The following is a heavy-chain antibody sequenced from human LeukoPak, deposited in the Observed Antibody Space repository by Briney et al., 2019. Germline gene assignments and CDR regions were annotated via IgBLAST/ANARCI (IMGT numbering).Heavy chain of an antibody. V-gene: IGHV3-9*03. CDR2: ISWNSGSI. CDR1: GFTFDDYA. CDR3: AKDGRERGAPQHDYYYYMDV. J-gene: IGHJ6*03. Sequence: PGRSLRLSCAASGFTFDDYAMHWVRQAPGKGLEWVSGISWNSGSIGYADSVKGRFTISRDNAKNSLYLQMNSLRAEDMALYYCAKDGRERGAPQHDYYYYMDVWGKGTTVTVSS. D-gene: IGHD1-26*01.